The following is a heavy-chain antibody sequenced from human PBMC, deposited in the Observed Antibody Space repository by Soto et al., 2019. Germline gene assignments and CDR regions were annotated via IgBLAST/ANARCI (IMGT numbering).Heavy chain of an antibody. CDR3: ARTYNWNSEGFDH. Sequence: QVQLEQSGAEVKEPGASVKVSCKASGYPFGSYAITWVRQAPGQGLEWVGWISTNSGNTYYAQNFQGRVTLTTDTSTTTAYMELTSLTSDDTAIYYCARTYNWNSEGFDHWGQGTLVTVST. D-gene: IGHD1-7*01. CDR2: ISTNSGNT. CDR1: GYPFGSYA. J-gene: IGHJ4*02. V-gene: IGHV1-18*04.